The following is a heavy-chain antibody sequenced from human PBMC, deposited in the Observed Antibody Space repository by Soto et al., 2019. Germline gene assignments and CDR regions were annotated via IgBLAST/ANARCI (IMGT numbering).Heavy chain of an antibody. CDR1: GFTFSSYW. J-gene: IGHJ6*02. Sequence: GGSLRLACAASGFTFSSYWRSWVRQAPGKGLECVANIKQDGSEKYYVDSVKGRFTISRDNAKNSLYLQMNSLRAEDTAVYYCARDPTFYYGSVYGMDVWGQGTTVTVYS. V-gene: IGHV3-7*03. CDR3: ARDPTFYYGSVYGMDV. D-gene: IGHD3-10*01. CDR2: IKQDGSEK.